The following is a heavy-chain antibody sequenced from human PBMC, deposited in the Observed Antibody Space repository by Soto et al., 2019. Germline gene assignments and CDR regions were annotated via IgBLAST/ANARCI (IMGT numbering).Heavy chain of an antibody. Sequence: EGQLLESGGGLVQPGGSLGLSCAAPGCSFSIYAMSWVRQVPGKGLDWVSGLSTSGGRTFYADSVKGRFTISRDNFENKLYLQMNSLRGEDTALYYCSKGQSTHSVWGQGTTVTVSS. CDR2: LSTSGGRT. V-gene: IGHV3-23*01. CDR3: SKGQSTHSV. D-gene: IGHD4-4*01. CDR1: GCSFSIYA. J-gene: IGHJ6*02.